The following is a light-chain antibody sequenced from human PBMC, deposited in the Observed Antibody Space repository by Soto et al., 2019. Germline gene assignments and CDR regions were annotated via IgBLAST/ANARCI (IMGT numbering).Light chain of an antibody. CDR3: QQYSNWPPIT. Sequence: EMVMTQSPATLSVSPGDIATLSYRASQSVSSKLAWYQQKPGQAPRLLIYDTSTRATGIPARFSGSGSGTEFTLTISSLQSEDFAVYYCQQYSNWPPITFGQGTRLEIK. CDR2: DTS. CDR1: QSVSSK. J-gene: IGKJ5*01. V-gene: IGKV3-15*01.